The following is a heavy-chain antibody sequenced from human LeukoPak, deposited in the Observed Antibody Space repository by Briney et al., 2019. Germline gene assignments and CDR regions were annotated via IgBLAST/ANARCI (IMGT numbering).Heavy chain of an antibody. CDR2: ISYDGSNK. CDR3: VAVLQGSAFDY. D-gene: IGHD6-25*01. Sequence: GGSLRLSCAASGFTFSSYAMHWVRQAPGKGLEWVAVISYDGSNKYYADSVKGRFTISRDNSKNTLYLQMNSLRAEDTAVYYCVAVLQGSAFDYWGQGTLVTVSS. CDR1: GFTFSSYA. J-gene: IGHJ4*02. V-gene: IGHV3-30-3*01.